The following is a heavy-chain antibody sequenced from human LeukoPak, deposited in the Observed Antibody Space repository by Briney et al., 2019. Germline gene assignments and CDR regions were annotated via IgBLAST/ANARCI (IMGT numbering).Heavy chain of an antibody. Sequence: PSETLSLTCTVSGGSISSDGYYWSWIRQRPGKGLEWIGYIYYSGSTYYNPSLKSRITISVDTFKNQFSLTLSSVTAGDTAVYYCARDASGYCHMDVWGKGTTVTVSS. CDR2: IYYSGST. V-gene: IGHV4-31*02. J-gene: IGHJ6*03. D-gene: IGHD7-27*01. CDR1: GGSISSDGYY. CDR3: ARDASGYCHMDV.